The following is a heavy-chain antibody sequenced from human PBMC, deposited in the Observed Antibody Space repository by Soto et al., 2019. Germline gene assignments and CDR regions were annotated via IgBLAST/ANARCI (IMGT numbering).Heavy chain of an antibody. J-gene: IGHJ4*02. Sequence: QVQLVQSRTELKRPGASVKVSCKASGYAFSSYGISWVRQAPGQGLEWMGWINVHNGDTEYTQKLQGRVTMTTDTSTKTGYMELRSLRSDDPAVYSCARRGSGSYYNLDSWGQGTLVTVSS. V-gene: IGHV1-18*01. CDR3: ARRGSGSYYNLDS. CDR2: INVHNGDT. CDR1: GYAFSSYG. D-gene: IGHD3-10*01.